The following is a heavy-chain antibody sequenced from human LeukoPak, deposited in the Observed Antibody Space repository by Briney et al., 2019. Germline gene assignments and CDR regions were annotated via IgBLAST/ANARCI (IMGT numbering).Heavy chain of an antibody. D-gene: IGHD2-15*01. V-gene: IGHV3-23*01. CDR3: AKDRDIVVVVAATGWNWFDP. CDR1: GFTFNTYA. CDR2: ITGGGST. Sequence: GGSLRLSCAASGFTFNTYAMSWVRQAPGKGLEWVSAITGGGSTYYADSVKGRFTISRDNSKNTLYLQMNSLRAEDTAVYYCAKDRDIVVVVAATGWNWFDPWGQGTLVTVSS. J-gene: IGHJ5*02.